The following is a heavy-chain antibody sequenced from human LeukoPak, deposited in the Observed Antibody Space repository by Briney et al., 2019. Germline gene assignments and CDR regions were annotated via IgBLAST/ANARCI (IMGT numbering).Heavy chain of an antibody. V-gene: IGHV1-69*04. D-gene: IGHD4-17*01. CDR2: IIPIFGIA. J-gene: IGHJ6*02. Sequence: VKVSCQASGGTFRSYAISWVRQAPGPGLEWMGRIIPIFGIANYAQKFQGRVTITADKSTSTAYMELSSLRSEDTAVYYCARGHTVTNYHYYYYYGMDVWGQGTTVTVSS. CDR1: GGTFRSYA. CDR3: ARGHTVTNYHYYYYYGMDV.